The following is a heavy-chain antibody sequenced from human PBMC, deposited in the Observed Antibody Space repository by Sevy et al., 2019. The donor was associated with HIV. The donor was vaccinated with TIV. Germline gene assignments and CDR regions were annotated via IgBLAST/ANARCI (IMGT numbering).Heavy chain of an antibody. V-gene: IGHV3-21*01. CDR1: GFTFSSYS. Sequence: GGSLRLSCAASGFTFSSYSMNWVRQAPGKGLEWVSSISGISNYIYYADSMKGRFTVSRDNARNSLYLKMNCFAAEDTAVYYCARNNCSITNCYMGDVFDIWGQGTMVTVSS. CDR3: ARNNCSITNCYMGDVFDI. J-gene: IGHJ3*02. D-gene: IGHD2-2*02. CDR2: ISGISNYI.